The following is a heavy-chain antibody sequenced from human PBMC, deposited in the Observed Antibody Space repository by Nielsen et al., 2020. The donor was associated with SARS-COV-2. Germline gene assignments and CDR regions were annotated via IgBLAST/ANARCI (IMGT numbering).Heavy chain of an antibody. CDR1: GFTFDDYV. D-gene: IGHD3-10*01. V-gene: IGHV3-9*01. J-gene: IGHJ6*02. Sequence: SLNISCAASGFTFDDYVMHWVRQAPGKGLEWVSGISWNSGSIGYADSVKGRFTISRDNAKNDLYLQMNSLRAEDTVLYYCANSYTGSYCMDVWGQGTTVTV. CDR2: ISWNSGSI. CDR3: ANSYTGSYCMDV.